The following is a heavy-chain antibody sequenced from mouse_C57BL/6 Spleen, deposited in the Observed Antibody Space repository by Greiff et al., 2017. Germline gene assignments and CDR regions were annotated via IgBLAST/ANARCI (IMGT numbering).Heavy chain of an antibody. Sequence: QVQLKQPGAELVRPGSSVKLSCKASGYTFTSYWMQWVKQRPIQGLEWIGNIDPSDSETHYNQKFKDKATLTVDKSSSTAYMQLSSLTSEDSAVYYCGRDGTGFDYWGQGTTLTVSS. CDR3: GRDGTGFDY. D-gene: IGHD4-1*01. CDR2: IDPSDSET. J-gene: IGHJ2*01. CDR1: GYTFTSYW. V-gene: IGHV1-52*01.